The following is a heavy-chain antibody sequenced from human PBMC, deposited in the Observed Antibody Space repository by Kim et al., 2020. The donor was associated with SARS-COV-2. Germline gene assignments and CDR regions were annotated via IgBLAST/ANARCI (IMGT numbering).Heavy chain of an antibody. D-gene: IGHD3-3*01. Sequence: SETLSLTCTVSGGSISSYYWSWIRQPPGKGLEWIGYIYYSGSTNYNPSLKSRVTISVDTSKNQFSLKLSSVTAADTAVYYCARHRVYDFWSAGPLDYWGQGTLVTVSS. J-gene: IGHJ4*02. CDR1: GGSISSYY. V-gene: IGHV4-59*08. CDR3: ARHRVYDFWSAGPLDY. CDR2: IYYSGST.